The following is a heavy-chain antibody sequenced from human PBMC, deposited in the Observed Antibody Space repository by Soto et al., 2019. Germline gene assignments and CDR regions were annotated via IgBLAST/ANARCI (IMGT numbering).Heavy chain of an antibody. CDR2: VSGYNDKT. V-gene: IGHV1-18*04. D-gene: IGHD2-21*01. CDR3: ARDFYPVAYFFDY. CDR1: GYTFTNHG. Sequence: ASVKVSCKASGYTFTNHGISWVRQAPGQGLEWVGWVSGYNDKTKSAQKFQGRVTMTTDASTSTAYMELRSLRSDDTAVYYCARDFYPVAYFFDYWGQGTLVTVSS. J-gene: IGHJ4*02.